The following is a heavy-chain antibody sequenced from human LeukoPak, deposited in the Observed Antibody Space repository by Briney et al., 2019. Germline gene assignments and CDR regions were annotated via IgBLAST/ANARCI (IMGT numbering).Heavy chain of an antibody. J-gene: IGHJ4*02. CDR1: GITFSNSW. Sequence: GGSLRLSCTTSGITFSNSWMSWVRQAPGKGLEWVATIRPDGSEGYYADSVRGRFTISRDNAKNSLYLQMNSLRAEDTAVYYCAREGIVVVPAANDYWGQGTLVTVSS. CDR2: IRPDGSEG. D-gene: IGHD2-2*01. CDR3: AREGIVVVPAANDY. V-gene: IGHV3-7*01.